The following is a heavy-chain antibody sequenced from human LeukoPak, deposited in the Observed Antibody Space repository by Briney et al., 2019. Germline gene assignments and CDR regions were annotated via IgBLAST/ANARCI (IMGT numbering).Heavy chain of an antibody. CDR3: ARTPAIASVTGWFDP. D-gene: IGHD4-17*01. CDR1: GGSFSGYY. CDR2: INHSGST. Sequence: SETLSLTCAVYGGSFSGYYWSWIRQPPGKGLEWIGEINHSGSTNYNPSLKSRVTISVDTSKNQFSLKLSSVTAADTAVYYCARTPAIASVTGWFDPWGQGTLVTVSS. V-gene: IGHV4-34*01. J-gene: IGHJ5*02.